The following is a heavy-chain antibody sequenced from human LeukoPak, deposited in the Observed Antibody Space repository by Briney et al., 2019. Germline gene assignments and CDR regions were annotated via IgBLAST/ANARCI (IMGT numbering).Heavy chain of an antibody. J-gene: IGHJ3*02. Sequence: GGSLRLSCAASGFTFSNYWMHWVRQVPGRGLVWVSRINTDGSRTNYADSVKGRFTISRDNAKNTLYLQMNSLRAEDTAVYYCAREEEGDAFDIWGQGTMVTVSS. CDR2: INTDGSRT. V-gene: IGHV3-74*01. CDR3: AREEEGDAFDI. CDR1: GFTFSNYW.